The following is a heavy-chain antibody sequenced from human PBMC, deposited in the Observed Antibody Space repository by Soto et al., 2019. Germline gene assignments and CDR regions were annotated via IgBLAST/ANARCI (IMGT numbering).Heavy chain of an antibody. CDR3: AKDRGTRGYYGMDV. D-gene: IGHD1-1*01. Sequence: GGSLRLSCAASGFTFSSYGMHWVRQAPGKGLEWVAVISYDGSNKYYADSVKGRFTISRDNSKNTLYLQMNSLRAEDTAVYYCAKDRGTRGYYGMDVWRQGTTVTVSS. CDR2: ISYDGSNK. V-gene: IGHV3-30*18. J-gene: IGHJ6*02. CDR1: GFTFSSYG.